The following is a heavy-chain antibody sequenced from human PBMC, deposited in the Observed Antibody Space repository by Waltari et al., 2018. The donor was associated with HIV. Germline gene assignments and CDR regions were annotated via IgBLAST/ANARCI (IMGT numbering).Heavy chain of an antibody. Sequence: EVILVASGGGLAQPGGSLSLSCADSGFTLSHTWMSWVRQAPGKGLEWVANIKDDGTEAYYLDSVKGRFTISRDNAKDSLSLQMNSLRAEDTAVYYCARGTPLYGLDVWGQGTTVTASS. J-gene: IGHJ6*02. CDR2: IKDDGTEA. D-gene: IGHD2-15*01. CDR3: ARGTPLYGLDV. V-gene: IGHV3-7*01. CDR1: GFTLSHTW.